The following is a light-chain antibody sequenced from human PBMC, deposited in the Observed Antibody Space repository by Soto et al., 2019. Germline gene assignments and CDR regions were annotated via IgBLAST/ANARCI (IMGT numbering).Light chain of an antibody. CDR3: LKYYNWPRK. Sequence: EIVMAQSPASFSVSPGERATLSWSASQLVSSNLAWYQQKHGQPPRLLISGAATRATDIPARFSGSGSGTEFTLTISCLQSEDSAVYYCLKYYNWPRKFGQGSKVDIK. J-gene: IGKJ1*01. CDR1: QLVSSN. CDR2: GAA. V-gene: IGKV3-15*01.